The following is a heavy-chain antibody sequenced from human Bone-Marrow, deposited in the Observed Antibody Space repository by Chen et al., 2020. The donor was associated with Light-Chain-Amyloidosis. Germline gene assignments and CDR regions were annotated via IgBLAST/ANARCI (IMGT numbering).Heavy chain of an antibody. V-gene: IGHV3-15*01. J-gene: IGHJ4*02. CDR3: TTEGVL. Sequence: EVYLVESGGSLVKPGGSLTLSCAASGFTFSEAWMSWVRQAPGKGLAWVGRSKSKTDGWTRDYAAPVKGRFTISRDDSKKTVSLQMSSLKIEDTGVYYCTTEGVLWGQGTRVTVSS. CDR1: GFTFSEAW. CDR2: SKSKTDGWTR. D-gene: IGHD3-16*01.